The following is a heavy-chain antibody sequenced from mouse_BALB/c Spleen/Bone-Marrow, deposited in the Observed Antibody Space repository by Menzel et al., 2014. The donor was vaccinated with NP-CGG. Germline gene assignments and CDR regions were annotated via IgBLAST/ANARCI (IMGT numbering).Heavy chain of an antibody. V-gene: IGHV5-6*02. CDR3: ARRGNATGSYYSDY. CDR2: ISTVGSYT. Sequence: EVMLVESGGDLVKPGGSLKLSCAASGFTFSNYGMSWVRQTPDKRLEWVASISTVGSYTYYPDSVKGRFTISRDNAKNTLFMQMSRQKSEVTAMYYCARRGNATGSYYSDYWGQGTTLTVSS. CDR1: GFTFSNYG. J-gene: IGHJ2*01. D-gene: IGHD3-2*01.